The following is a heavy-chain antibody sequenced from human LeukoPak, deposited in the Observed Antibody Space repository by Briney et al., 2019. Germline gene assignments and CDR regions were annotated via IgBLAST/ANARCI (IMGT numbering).Heavy chain of an antibody. CDR3: ARDVFRGGGCCGFDP. CDR1: GGTFISYA. D-gene: IGHD2-15*01. J-gene: IGHJ5*02. V-gene: IGHV1-69*01. Sequence: ASVKVSCKASGGTFISYAISWVRQAPGQGLEWMGGIIPIFGTANYAQKFQGRVTITADESTSTAYMELSSLRSEDTAVYYCARDVFRGGGCCGFDPWGQGTLVTVSS. CDR2: IIPIFGTA.